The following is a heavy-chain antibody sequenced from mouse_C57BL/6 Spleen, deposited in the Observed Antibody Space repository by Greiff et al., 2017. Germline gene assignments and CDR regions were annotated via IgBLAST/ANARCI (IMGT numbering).Heavy chain of an antibody. CDR2: ISNLAYSI. CDR3: ARVPPNRRNCAMDY. J-gene: IGHJ4*01. V-gene: IGHV5-15*04. D-gene: IGHD4-1*01. CDR1: GFTFSDYG. Sequence: EVMLVESGGGLVQPGGSLKLSCAASGFTFSDYGMAWVRQAPRKGPEWVAFISNLAYSIYYADTVTGRFTISRENAKNTLYLEMSSLRSEDTAMYYCARVPPNRRNCAMDYWGQGTSVTVSS.